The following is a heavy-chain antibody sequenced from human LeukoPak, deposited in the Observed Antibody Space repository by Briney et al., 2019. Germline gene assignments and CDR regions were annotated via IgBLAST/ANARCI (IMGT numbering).Heavy chain of an antibody. CDR3: ARYYDSSACLDY. V-gene: IGHV1-46*01. Sequence: ASVKVSCKASGYTFTRYYMHWVRQAPGLGLEWMGIINRSSGSTSYAQKFQGRVTMTRDTSTSTVHMELSSLRSEDTAVYYCARYYDSSACLDYWGQGTLVTVSS. CDR2: INRSSGST. CDR1: GYTFTRYY. J-gene: IGHJ4*02. D-gene: IGHD3-22*01.